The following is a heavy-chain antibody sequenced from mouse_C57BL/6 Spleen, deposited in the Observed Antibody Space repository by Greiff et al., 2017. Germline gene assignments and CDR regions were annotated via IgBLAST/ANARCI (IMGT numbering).Heavy chain of an antibody. CDR2: IHPNSGST. J-gene: IGHJ3*01. CDR3: ARGYGSSYGGFAY. D-gene: IGHD1-1*01. CDR1: GYTFTSYW. V-gene: IGHV1-64*01. Sequence: VQLQQPGAELVKPGASVKLSCKASGYTFTSYWMHWVKQRPGQGLEWIGMIHPNSGSTNYNEKFKSKATLTVDKSSSTAYMQLSSLTSEDSAVYYCARGYGSSYGGFAYWGQGTLVTVSA.